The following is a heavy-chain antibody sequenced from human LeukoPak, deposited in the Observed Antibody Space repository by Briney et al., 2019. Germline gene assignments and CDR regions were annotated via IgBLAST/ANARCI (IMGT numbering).Heavy chain of an antibody. CDR2: IIPSCGIA. CDR1: GGTFSSYA. D-gene: IGHD5-18*01. Sequence: SVKVSCKASGGTFSSYAISWVRQAPGQGLEWMGRIIPSCGIANYPQKFQGRVMITAEKYTSTDYMELSSLRSEDTAVYYCARDGDTAMVLHLPLNYWGQGTLVTVSS. CDR3: ARDGDTAMVLHLPLNY. J-gene: IGHJ4*02. V-gene: IGHV1-69*04.